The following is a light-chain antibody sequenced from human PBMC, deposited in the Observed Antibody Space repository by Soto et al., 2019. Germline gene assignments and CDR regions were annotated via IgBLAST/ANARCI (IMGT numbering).Light chain of an antibody. CDR2: EGT. CDR1: SSDVGSYTL. Sequence: QSALTQPASVSGSPGQSITISCTGTSSDVGSYTLVSWYQQHPGKAPKLMIYEGTKRPSGVYNRFSGFKAANTASLTISGRQAEDEADYYCCSYAGSSARDVVFGGGTQLTVL. V-gene: IGLV2-23*01. J-gene: IGLJ2*01. CDR3: CSYAGSSARDVV.